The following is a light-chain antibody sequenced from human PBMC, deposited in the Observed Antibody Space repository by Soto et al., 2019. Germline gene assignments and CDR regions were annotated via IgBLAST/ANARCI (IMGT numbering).Light chain of an antibody. V-gene: IGLV1-44*01. J-gene: IGLJ2*01. CDR2: SNN. CDR3: AAWDDSLNGVV. CDR1: SSNIKINT. Sequence: QSVLTQPPSASGTPGQRVTISCSGSSSNIKINTVNWYQQLPGTAPKLLIYSNNQRPSGVLDRFSGSKSGTSASLAISGLQSEDEADYYCAAWDDSLNGVVFGGGTKVTVL.